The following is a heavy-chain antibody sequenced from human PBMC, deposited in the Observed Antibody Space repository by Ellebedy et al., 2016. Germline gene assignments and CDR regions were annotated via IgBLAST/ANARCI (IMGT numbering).Heavy chain of an antibody. J-gene: IGHJ4*02. CDR1: GFTFSSYG. Sequence: GGSLRLSCAASGFTFSSYGMHWVRQAPGKGLEWVAVIWYDGSNKYYADSVKGRFTISRDNSKNMLYLQMNSLRAEDTAIYYCAHIEGDYSSYCWGQGTLVTVSS. V-gene: IGHV3-33*01. CDR3: AHIEGDYSSYC. CDR2: IWYDGSNK. D-gene: IGHD4-11*01.